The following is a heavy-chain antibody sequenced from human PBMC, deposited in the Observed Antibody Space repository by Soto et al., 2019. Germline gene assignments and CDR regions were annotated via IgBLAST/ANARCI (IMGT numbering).Heavy chain of an antibody. J-gene: IGHJ5*02. CDR1: GFTVSSDY. CDR3: ARGGGYCSGGGCYPHELDP. V-gene: IGHV3-53*01. D-gene: IGHD2-15*01. CDR2: IFSGGLT. Sequence: EVQLVESGGGLIQPGGSLRLSCAASGFTVSSDYMSWVRQAPGKGLEWVSVIFSGGLTRYADSVKGRFTISRDDSENSLYLQMNTVRAEDSAVYYCARGGGYCSGGGCYPHELDPWGQGTLVTVSS.